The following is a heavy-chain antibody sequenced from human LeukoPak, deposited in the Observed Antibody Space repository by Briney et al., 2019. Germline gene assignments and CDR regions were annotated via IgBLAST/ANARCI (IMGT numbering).Heavy chain of an antibody. CDR3: ARPETQYSSGLDGFDI. CDR2: INSDGSRT. CDR1: GFTFSTYW. J-gene: IGHJ3*02. V-gene: IGHV3-74*01. D-gene: IGHD6-19*01. Sequence: GGSLILSCAASGFTFSTYWMHWVRQAPGKGLVWVSRINSDGSRTTYADSVKGRFTISRDNAKNTLYLQMNSPRTEDTAVYYCARPETQYSSGLDGFDIWGQGTMVTVSS.